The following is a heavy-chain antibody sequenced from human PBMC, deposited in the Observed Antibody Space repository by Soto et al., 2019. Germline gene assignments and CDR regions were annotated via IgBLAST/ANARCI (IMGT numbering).Heavy chain of an antibody. J-gene: IGHJ5*02. CDR1: GGSVNGYY. V-gene: IGHV4-34*01. CDR3: ATRITVFGLLIPPFDP. Sequence: SETLSLTCAVYGGSVNGYYWNWIRQPPGKGLEWTGEINHTGGTHYNPSLKSRVTMSVDTSKNQFSLRLSSVTAADTAIYYCATRITVFGLLIPPFDPWGQGTQVTVSS. CDR2: INHTGGT. D-gene: IGHD3-3*01.